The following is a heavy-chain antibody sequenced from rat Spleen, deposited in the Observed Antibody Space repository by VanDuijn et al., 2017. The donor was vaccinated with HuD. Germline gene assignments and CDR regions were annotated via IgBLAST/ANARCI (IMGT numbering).Heavy chain of an antibody. CDR3: ATAGSRVSRFAY. J-gene: IGHJ3*01. Sequence: EVQLVESGGGLVQPGRSLKLSCAASGFTFSNYGMHWVRQAPGKGLEWVSSIDTDGSRTYYPDSVRGRFTIFRDVAKSTLYLQMDSLRSEDTATYYCATAGSRVSRFAYWGQGTLVTVSS. CDR2: IDTDGSRT. CDR1: GFTFSNYG. D-gene: IGHD1-4*01. V-gene: IGHV5-19*01.